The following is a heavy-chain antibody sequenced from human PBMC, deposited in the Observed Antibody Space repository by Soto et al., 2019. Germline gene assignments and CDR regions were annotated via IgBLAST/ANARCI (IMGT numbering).Heavy chain of an antibody. CDR1: GFTFSDYY. V-gene: IGHV3-11*05. CDR3: ARGESAGEFDY. J-gene: IGHJ4*02. D-gene: IGHD3-10*01. CDR2: ISSSSSYT. Sequence: QVQLVESGGGLVKPGGSLRLSCAASGFTFSDYYVSWIRQAPGKGLEWVSYISSSSSYTNYADSVKGRFTISRDNAKNSLYLQMNSLRAEDTAVYYCARGESAGEFDYWGQGTLVTVSS.